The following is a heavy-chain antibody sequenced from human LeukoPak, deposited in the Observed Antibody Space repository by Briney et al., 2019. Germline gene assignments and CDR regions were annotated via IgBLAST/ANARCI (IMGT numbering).Heavy chain of an antibody. Sequence: PSETLSLTCTVSGYSISSGYFWGWIRQPPGKGLEWIGTIYHSGSTYYNSSLKSRVAISVDTSKIQFSLNLNSVTASGTAVYFCATMYVGSSASFGYWGQGTLVTVSS. V-gene: IGHV4-38-2*02. CDR2: IYHSGST. CDR1: GYSISSGYF. J-gene: IGHJ4*02. CDR3: ATMYVGSSASFGY. D-gene: IGHD2-2*01.